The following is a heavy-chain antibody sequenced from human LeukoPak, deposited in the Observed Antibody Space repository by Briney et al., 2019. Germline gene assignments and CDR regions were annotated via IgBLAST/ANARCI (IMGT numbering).Heavy chain of an antibody. J-gene: IGHJ4*02. CDR2: IYYSGST. CDR1: GGSISSGGYY. V-gene: IGHV4-31*03. Sequence: PSQTLSLTCTVSGGSISSGGYYWSWIRQHPGKGLEWIGYIYYSGSTHYNPSLKSRVTISVDTSKNQFSLKLSSVTAADTVMYYCARVYYYGSGSYPYYFDYWGQGTLVTVSS. D-gene: IGHD3-10*01. CDR3: ARVYYYGSGSYPYYFDY.